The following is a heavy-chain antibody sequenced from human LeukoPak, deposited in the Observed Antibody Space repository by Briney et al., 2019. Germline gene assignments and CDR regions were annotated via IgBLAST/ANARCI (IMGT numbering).Heavy chain of an antibody. D-gene: IGHD1-26*01. V-gene: IGHV3-30*02. J-gene: IGHJ6*03. CDR2: IRYDGSNK. Sequence: GGSLRLSCAASGFTFSSYGMHWVRQAPGKGLEWVAFIRYDGSNKYYADSVKGRFTISRDNSKNTLYLQMNSLRAEDTAVYYCAKDRVRPELDANHYMDVWGKGTTVTISS. CDR1: GFTFSSYG. CDR3: AKDRVRPELDANHYMDV.